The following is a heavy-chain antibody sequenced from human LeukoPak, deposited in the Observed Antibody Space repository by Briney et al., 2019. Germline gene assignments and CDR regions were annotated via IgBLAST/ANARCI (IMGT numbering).Heavy chain of an antibody. CDR3: ARSNLRGYSGYDREYYYYGMDV. J-gene: IGHJ6*02. V-gene: IGHV5-51*01. CDR2: IYPGDFDT. D-gene: IGHD5-12*01. Sequence: GESLKISCKGSGYSFTSYWIGWVRQMPGKGLEWMGIIYPGDFDTRYSPSFQGQVTISADKSISTAYLQWSSLKASDTAMYYCARSNLRGYSGYDREYYYYGMDVWGQGTTVTVSS. CDR1: GYSFTSYW.